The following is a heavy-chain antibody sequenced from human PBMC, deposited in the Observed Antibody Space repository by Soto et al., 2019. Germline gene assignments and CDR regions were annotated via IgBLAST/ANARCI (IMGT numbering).Heavy chain of an antibody. J-gene: IGHJ5*02. V-gene: IGHV3-66*01. D-gene: IGHD6-19*01. CDR1: GFTVSSNY. CDR2: IYSGGST. Sequence: GGSLRLSCAASGFTVSSNYMSWVRQAPGKGLEWVSVIYSGGSTYYADSVKGRFTISRDNSKNTLYLQMNSLRAEDTAVYYCARGYSSGWNWFDPWGQGTLVTVS. CDR3: ARGYSSGWNWFDP.